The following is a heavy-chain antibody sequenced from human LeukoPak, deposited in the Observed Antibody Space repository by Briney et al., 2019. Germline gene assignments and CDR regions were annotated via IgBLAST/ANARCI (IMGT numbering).Heavy chain of an antibody. CDR1: GFTLSSHW. Sequence: QPGGSLRLSCEASGFTLSSHWMTWVRQAPGKGLEWDANIKQEGSAKYYMDSVKSRFTISRDNAKNSMYLEMNRLRAEDTALYYCVRWEIRGTAHQLDYWGQGTLVTVSS. CDR2: IKQEGSAK. D-gene: IGHD1-7*01. CDR3: VRWEIRGTAHQLDY. V-gene: IGHV3-7*01. J-gene: IGHJ4*02.